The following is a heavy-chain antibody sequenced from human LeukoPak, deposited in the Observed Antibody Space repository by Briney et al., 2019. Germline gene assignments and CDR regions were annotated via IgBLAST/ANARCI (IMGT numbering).Heavy chain of an antibody. CDR3: ARGNAEMATIEY. J-gene: IGHJ4*02. CDR1: GFTFSSYA. V-gene: IGHV3-53*05. Sequence: GGSLRLSCAASGFTFSSYAMSWVRQAPGKGLEWVSVIYSGGSTYYADSVKGRFTISRDNSKNTLYLQMNSLRSEDTAVYYCARGNAEMATIEYWGRGTLVTVSS. D-gene: IGHD5-24*01. CDR2: IYSGGST.